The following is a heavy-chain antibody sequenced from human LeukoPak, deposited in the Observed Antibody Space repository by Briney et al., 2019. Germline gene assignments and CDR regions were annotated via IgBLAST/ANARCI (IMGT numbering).Heavy chain of an antibody. V-gene: IGHV1-8*03. Sequence: GESLKISCKASGYTFTSYDINWVRQATGQGLEWMGWMNPNSGNTGYAQKFQGRVTITRNTSISTAYMELSSLRSEDTAVYYCARYSSSWYPFDPWGQGTLVTVSS. J-gene: IGHJ5*02. CDR2: MNPNSGNT. CDR3: ARYSSSWYPFDP. D-gene: IGHD6-13*01. CDR1: GYTFTSYD.